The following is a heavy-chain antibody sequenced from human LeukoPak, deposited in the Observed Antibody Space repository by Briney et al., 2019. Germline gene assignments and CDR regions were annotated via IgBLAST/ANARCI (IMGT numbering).Heavy chain of an antibody. D-gene: IGHD4-17*01. CDR3: ARDYGDSY. Sequence: GGSLILSCAASGFTFSSYSMNWVRQAPGKGLEWVANIKPDGSAQYYVDSVKGRFTISRDNAKNSVYLQMNSLRAEDTAVYYCARDYGDSYWGQGALVTVSS. CDR1: GFTFSSYS. J-gene: IGHJ4*02. CDR2: IKPDGSAQ. V-gene: IGHV3-7*04.